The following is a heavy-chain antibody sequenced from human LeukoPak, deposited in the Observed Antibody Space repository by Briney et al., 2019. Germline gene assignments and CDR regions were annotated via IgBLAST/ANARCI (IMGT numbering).Heavy chain of an antibody. CDR2: INSDGSST. Sequence: PGGSLRLSCAASGFTFSSYWMHWVRQAPGKGLVWVSRINSDGSSTSYADSVKGRFTISRDNAKNTLYLQMNSLRAEDTAVYYCARGGSQQFTYYYDSSGYSDYWGQGTLVTVSS. CDR1: GFTFSSYW. D-gene: IGHD3-22*01. CDR3: ARGGSQQFTYYYDSSGYSDY. V-gene: IGHV3-74*01. J-gene: IGHJ4*02.